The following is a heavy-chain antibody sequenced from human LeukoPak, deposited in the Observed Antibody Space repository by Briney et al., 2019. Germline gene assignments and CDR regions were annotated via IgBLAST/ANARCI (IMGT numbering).Heavy chain of an antibody. V-gene: IGHV3-23*01. Sequence: AGGSLRLSCAASGFTFSSYAMSWVRQAPGKGLEWVSAISGSGGSTYYADSVKGPFTTSRDNSKNTLYLQMNSLRAEDTAVYYCARADSGSYYTGLFDYWGQGTLVTVSS. CDR2: ISGSGGST. CDR3: ARADSGSYYTGLFDY. CDR1: GFTFSSYA. D-gene: IGHD1-26*01. J-gene: IGHJ4*02.